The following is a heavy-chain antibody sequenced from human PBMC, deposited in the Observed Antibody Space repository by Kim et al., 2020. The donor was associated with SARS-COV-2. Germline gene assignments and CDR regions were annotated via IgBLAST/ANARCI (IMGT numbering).Heavy chain of an antibody. Sequence: ASVKVSCKASGYTFTSYGISWVRQAPGQGLEWMGWISAYNGNTNYAQKLQGRVTMTTDTSTSTAYMELRSLRSDDTAVYYCARVLKAVAGNNWFDPWGQGTLVTVSS. J-gene: IGHJ5*02. CDR2: ISAYNGNT. V-gene: IGHV1-18*01. D-gene: IGHD6-19*01. CDR1: GYTFTSYG. CDR3: ARVLKAVAGNNWFDP.